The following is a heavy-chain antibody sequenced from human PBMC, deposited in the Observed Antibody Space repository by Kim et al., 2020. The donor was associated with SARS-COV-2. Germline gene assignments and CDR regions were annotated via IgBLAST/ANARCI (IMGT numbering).Heavy chain of an antibody. J-gene: IGHJ2*01. CDR3: ASATMVLLF. D-gene: IGHD3-10*01. V-gene: IGHV3-48*03. CDR1: GFTFSSYE. CDR2: ISSSGSTI. Sequence: GGSLRLSCVASGFTFSSYEMNWVRQAPGKGLEWVSYISSSGSTIYYADSVKGRFTISRDNAKNSVFLQMNSLRAEDTAVYDCASATMVLLFGGRGTLVTV.